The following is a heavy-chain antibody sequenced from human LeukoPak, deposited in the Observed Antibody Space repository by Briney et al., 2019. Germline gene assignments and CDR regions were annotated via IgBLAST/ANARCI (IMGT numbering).Heavy chain of an antibody. J-gene: IGHJ4*02. D-gene: IGHD5-24*01. CDR2: INSDGSST. V-gene: IGHV3-74*01. CDR3: ARVGRLQLTYYFDY. CDR1: GFTFSSYW. Sequence: GGSLRLSCAASGFTFSSYWMHWVRQAPGKGLVWVSRINSDGSSTSYADSVKGRFTISRDNAKNTLYLQMNSLRAEDTAVYYCARVGRLQLTYYFDYWGQGTLVTVSS.